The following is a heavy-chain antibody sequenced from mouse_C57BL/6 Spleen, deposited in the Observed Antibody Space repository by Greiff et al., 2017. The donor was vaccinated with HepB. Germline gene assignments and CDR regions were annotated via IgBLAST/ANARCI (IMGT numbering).Heavy chain of an antibody. J-gene: IGHJ4*01. CDR2: IHPSDSDT. D-gene: IGHD2-3*01. V-gene: IGHV1-74*01. Sequence: QVQLKQPGAELVKPGASVKVSCKASGYTFTSYWMHWVKQRPGQGLEWIGRIHPSDSDTNYNQKFKGKATLTVDKSSSTAYMQLSSLTSEDSAVYYCAIHGYYVNYAMDYWGQGTSVTVSS. CDR1: GYTFTSYW. CDR3: AIHGYYVNYAMDY.